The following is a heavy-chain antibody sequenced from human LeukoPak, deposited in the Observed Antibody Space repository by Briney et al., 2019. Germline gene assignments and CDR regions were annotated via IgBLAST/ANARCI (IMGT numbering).Heavy chain of an antibody. J-gene: IGHJ4*02. V-gene: IGHV4-39*01. CDR3: ARLAGVTHFDY. Sequence: SETLSLTCTVSGGSISSSSYYWGWIRQPAGKGLEWIGSIYYSGSTFYNPSLKSRVTISVDTSKNQFSLKLSSVTAADTAVYYCARLAGVTHFDYWGQGTLVTVSS. CDR2: IYYSGST. CDR1: GGSISSSSYY. D-gene: IGHD3-10*01.